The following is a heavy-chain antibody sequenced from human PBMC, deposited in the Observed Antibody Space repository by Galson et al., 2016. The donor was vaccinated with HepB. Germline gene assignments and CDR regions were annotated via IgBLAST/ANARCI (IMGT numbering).Heavy chain of an antibody. CDR2: NSTNSGST. V-gene: IGHV1-18*01. D-gene: IGHD1-1*01. Sequence: CKASGYIFTRNGISWVRQAPGQGLEWLGWNSTNSGSTNYAQKVQDRIPMTTDTSTRTVYMELRSLTSDDTAVYYCARDANWNLDYWGQGTLVTVSS. J-gene: IGHJ4*02. CDR3: ARDANWNLDY. CDR1: GYIFTRNG.